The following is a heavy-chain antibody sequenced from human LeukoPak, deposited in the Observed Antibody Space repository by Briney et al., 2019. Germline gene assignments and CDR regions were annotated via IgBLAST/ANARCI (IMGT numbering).Heavy chain of an antibody. D-gene: IGHD1-26*01. Sequence: TETLSLTCAVYGGSFSGYYWSWIRQPPGKGLEWIGEINHSGSTNYNPSLKSRVTISVDTSKNQFSLKLSSVTAADTAVYYRARGRGGSYSRVLAYWGQGTLVTVSS. J-gene: IGHJ4*02. CDR1: GGSFSGYY. V-gene: IGHV4-34*01. CDR2: INHSGST. CDR3: ARGRGGSYSRVLAY.